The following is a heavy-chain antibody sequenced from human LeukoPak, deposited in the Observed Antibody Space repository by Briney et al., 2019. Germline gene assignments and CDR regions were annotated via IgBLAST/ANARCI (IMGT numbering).Heavy chain of an antibody. D-gene: IGHD5-24*01. Sequence: PGRSLRLSCAASGFTFSTYAIHWVRQAPGKGLEWVAVISYDGGNIYYADSVKGRFTISRDNSKNTLYLQVDSLRAEDTAPYYCARDNSPSDGYILFDDWGQGTLVTVSS. V-gene: IGHV3-30-3*01. CDR1: GFTFSTYA. J-gene: IGHJ5*02. CDR2: ISYDGGNI. CDR3: ARDNSPSDGYILFDD.